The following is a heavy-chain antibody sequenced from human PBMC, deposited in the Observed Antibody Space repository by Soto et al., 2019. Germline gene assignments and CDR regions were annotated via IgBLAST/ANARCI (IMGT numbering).Heavy chain of an antibody. Sequence: QVQLQESGPGLVKPSETLSLTCTVSGGSISSYYWSWIRQPPGKGLEWIGYVYYSGSTNYNPALKGRGALSVDTTKNAFTRKISSVTAADAALYGRARENIVIVPAVTKTHFDYWGQGTLATVYS. J-gene: IGHJ4*02. V-gene: IGHV4-59*12. CDR1: GGSISSYY. D-gene: IGHD2-2*01. CDR3: ARENIVIVPAVTKTHFDY. CDR2: VYYSGST.